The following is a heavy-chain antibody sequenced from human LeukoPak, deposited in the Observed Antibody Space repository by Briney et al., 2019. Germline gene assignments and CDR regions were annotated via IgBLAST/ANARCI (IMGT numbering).Heavy chain of an antibody. CDR3: ARGEQYSYHSSGPKSSDALGI. CDR1: GFTFSSYA. D-gene: IGHD3-22*01. J-gene: IGHJ3*02. Sequence: QPGGSLRLSCAASGFTFSSYAMSWVRQAPGKGLEWVSAISGSGGSTYYADSVKGRFTISRDNPKNTLYLQMNSLRAEDTAVYYCARGEQYSYHSSGPKSSDALGIWGQGTMVTVSS. V-gene: IGHV3-23*01. CDR2: ISGSGGST.